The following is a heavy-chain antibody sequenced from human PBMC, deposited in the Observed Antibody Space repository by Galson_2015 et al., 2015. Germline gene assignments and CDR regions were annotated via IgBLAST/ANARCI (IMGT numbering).Heavy chain of an antibody. D-gene: IGHD5-12*01. CDR2: ISGSGDST. V-gene: IGHV3-23*01. Sequence: SLRLSCAASGFTFSSFAMRWVRQAPGKGLEWVSGISGSGDSTYYADSVKARFTITRDNSKNTLFLQINSLRAEDTAIYYCAKEWLETKGDYFDSWGQGTLVTVSS. CDR1: GFTFSSFA. J-gene: IGHJ4*02. CDR3: AKEWLETKGDYFDS.